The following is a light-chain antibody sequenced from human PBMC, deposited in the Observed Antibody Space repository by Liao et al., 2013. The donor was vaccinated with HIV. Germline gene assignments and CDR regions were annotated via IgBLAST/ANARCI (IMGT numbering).Light chain of an antibody. J-gene: IGLJ2*01. CDR1: TLGDKY. Sequence: YDLTQPPSVSVSPGQTARITCSGHTLGDKYTSWYLQRPGQSPMLVIYQNAKRPSGIPERFSGSKSGNTATLTISESQPMDEAVYFCQAWDSSAVVFGGGTKLTVL. CDR3: QAWDSSAVV. V-gene: IGLV3-1*01. CDR2: QNA.